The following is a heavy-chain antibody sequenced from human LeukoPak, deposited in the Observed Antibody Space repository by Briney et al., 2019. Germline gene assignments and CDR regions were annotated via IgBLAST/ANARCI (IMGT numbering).Heavy chain of an antibody. CDR2: MNPNSGNT. J-gene: IGHJ6*03. CDR3: ARVPLTSPNYDFWSGYPPAPNYYYYYMDV. CDR1: GYTFSSYD. V-gene: IGHV1-8*01. Sequence: ASVKVSCKASGYTFSSYDINWVRQATGQGLEWMGWMNPNSGNTGYAQKFQGRVTMTRNTSISTAYMELRSLRSEDTAVYYCARVPLTSPNYDFWSGYPPAPNYYYYYMDVWGKGTTVTISS. D-gene: IGHD3-3*01.